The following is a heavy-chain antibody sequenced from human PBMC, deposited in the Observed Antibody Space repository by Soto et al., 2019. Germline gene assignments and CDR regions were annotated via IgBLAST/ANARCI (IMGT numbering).Heavy chain of an antibody. J-gene: IGHJ5*02. CDR3: VRGNDNYDFWNNWSLDP. CDR2: IYQTGSI. V-gene: IGHV4-4*02. CDR1: GGSINNNFW. D-gene: IGHD3-3*01. Sequence: LSLTCAVSGGSINNNFWSWVRQPPGKGLEWIGEIYQTGSINYNPSLRSRVTISVDKSKNQLPLKVDSVTAADTAFYYCVRGNDNYDFWNNWSLDPCGQGTLLTVSS.